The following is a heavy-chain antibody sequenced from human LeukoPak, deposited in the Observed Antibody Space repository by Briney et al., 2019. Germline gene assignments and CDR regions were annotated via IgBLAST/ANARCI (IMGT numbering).Heavy chain of an antibody. D-gene: IGHD4-23*01. CDR1: GFIVSSNY. CDR2: IYSGGST. J-gene: IGHJ2*01. Sequence: GGSLRLSCAASGFIVSSNYMSWVRQAPGKGLEWVSVIYSGGSTYYADSVKGRFTISRDNSKNTLYLQMNSLRAEDTAVYYCARGGYGGYWYFDLWGRGTLVTVPS. CDR3: ARGGYGGYWYFDL. V-gene: IGHV3-53*01.